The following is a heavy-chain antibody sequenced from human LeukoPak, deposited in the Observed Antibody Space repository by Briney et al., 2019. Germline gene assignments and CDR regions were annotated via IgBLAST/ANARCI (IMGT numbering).Heavy chain of an antibody. CDR3: ARDPAPVLRFLEQYYYYYGMDV. J-gene: IGHJ6*02. CDR1: GFRFNIYD. CDR2: IGTGTDT. Sequence: GGSLRLSCAASGFRFNIYDMHWVRQAPGKGLEWVSHIGTGTDTHYSDSVMGRFTISRENAKNSLYLQMNSLRAEDTAVYYCARDPAPVLRFLEQYYYYYGMDVWGQGTTVTVSS. D-gene: IGHD3-3*01. V-gene: IGHV3-13*01.